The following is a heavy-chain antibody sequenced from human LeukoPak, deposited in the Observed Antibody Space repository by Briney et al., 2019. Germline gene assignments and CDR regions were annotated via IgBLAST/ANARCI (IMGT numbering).Heavy chain of an antibody. D-gene: IGHD6-13*01. CDR3: ARDRPSSRTGSSWYVNY. V-gene: IGHV1-2*02. J-gene: IGHJ4*02. Sequence: GVSVKVSCKASGYTFSGYDMHWVRQAPGQGLEWMGWINPNSGGTNYAQKFQGRVTMTRDTSISTAYMELSRLTSDDTALYYCARDRPSSRTGSSWYVNYWGQGTLVTVSS. CDR1: GYTFSGYD. CDR2: INPNSGGT.